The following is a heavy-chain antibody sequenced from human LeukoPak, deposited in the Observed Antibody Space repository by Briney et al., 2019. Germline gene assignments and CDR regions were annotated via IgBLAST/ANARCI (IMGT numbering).Heavy chain of an antibody. Sequence: ASVKVSCKASGYTFTSYDINWVRQATGQGLEWMGWMNPNSGNTGYAQKFQGRVTITRNTSISTAYMELSSLRSEDTAVYYCASDDRPRGAARFDYWGQGTLVTVSS. CDR2: MNPNSGNT. V-gene: IGHV1-8*03. J-gene: IGHJ4*02. CDR1: GYTFTSYD. D-gene: IGHD6-6*01. CDR3: ASDDRPRGAARFDY.